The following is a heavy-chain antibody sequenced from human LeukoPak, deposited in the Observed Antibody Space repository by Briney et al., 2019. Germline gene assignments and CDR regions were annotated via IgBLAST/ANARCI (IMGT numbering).Heavy chain of an antibody. V-gene: IGHV3-11*04. CDR2: ISSSGSTI. Sequence: GGSLRLSCAASGFTFSDYYMSWIRQAPGKGLEWVSYISSSGSTIYYADSVKGRFTVSRDNAKNSLYLQMNSLRAEDTAVYYCARDRRLWRPFDYWGQGTLVTVSS. CDR3: ARDRRLWRPFDY. J-gene: IGHJ4*02. D-gene: IGHD5-18*01. CDR1: GFTFSDYY.